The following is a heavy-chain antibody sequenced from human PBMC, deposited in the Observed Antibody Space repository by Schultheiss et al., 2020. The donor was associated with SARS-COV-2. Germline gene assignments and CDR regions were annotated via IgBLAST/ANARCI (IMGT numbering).Heavy chain of an antibody. CDR2: ISYDGSNK. D-gene: IGHD1-26*01. Sequence: GGSLRLSCAASGFTFSSYAMHWVRQAPGKGLEWVAVISYDGSNKYYADSVKGRFTISRDNSKNTLSLQMNSLRAEDTAVYYCTSSYNANYYYYGMDVWGQGTTVTVSS. V-gene: IGHV3-30*01. CDR1: GFTFSSYA. CDR3: TSSYNANYYYYGMDV. J-gene: IGHJ6*02.